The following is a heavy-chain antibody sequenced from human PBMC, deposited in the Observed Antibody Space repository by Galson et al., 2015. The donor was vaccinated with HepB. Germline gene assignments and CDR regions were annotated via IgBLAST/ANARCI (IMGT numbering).Heavy chain of an antibody. D-gene: IGHD1-1*01. CDR1: GFSFSSYT. Sequence: SLRLSCAASGFSFSSYTMHWLRRTPGRGLEWVAAITFDGNKILYSRSLRGQFSISRDNSKSALFLEMNSLQTGDTGVYYCAREDSVGTADHRGQGTLVTV. J-gene: IGHJ4*02. V-gene: IGHV3-30*04. CDR2: ITFDGNKI. CDR3: AREDSVGTADH.